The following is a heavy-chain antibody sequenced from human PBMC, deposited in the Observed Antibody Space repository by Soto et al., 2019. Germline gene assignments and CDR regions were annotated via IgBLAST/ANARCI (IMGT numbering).Heavy chain of an antibody. Sequence: TSETLSLTCTVSGGSISSSSYYWGWIRQPPGKGLEWIGSIYYSGSTYYNPSLKSRVTISVDTSKNQFSLKLSSVTAADTAVYYCATLRFLEWLRFHYWGQGTLVTV. V-gene: IGHV4-39*01. D-gene: IGHD3-3*01. CDR2: IYYSGST. CDR3: ATLRFLEWLRFHY. CDR1: GGSISSSSYY. J-gene: IGHJ4*02.